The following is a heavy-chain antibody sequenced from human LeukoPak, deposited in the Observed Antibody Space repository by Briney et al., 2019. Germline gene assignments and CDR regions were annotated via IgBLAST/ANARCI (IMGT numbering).Heavy chain of an antibody. D-gene: IGHD6-19*01. J-gene: IGHJ4*02. CDR3: ARKSSAVAGPFDY. Sequence: PGGSLRLSCAASGFTFNNYIMNWVRQAPGKGLEWVSSISSTSSYIYYADSVKGRFTISRDNAKNSLYLQMNSLRAEDTAVYYCARKSSAVAGPFDYWGQGTLVTVSS. V-gene: IGHV3-21*01. CDR2: ISSTSSYI. CDR1: GFTFNNYI.